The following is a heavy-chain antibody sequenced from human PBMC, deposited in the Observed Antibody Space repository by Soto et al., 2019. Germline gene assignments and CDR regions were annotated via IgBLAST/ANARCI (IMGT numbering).Heavy chain of an antibody. CDR2: IWYDGSNK. D-gene: IGHD2-15*01. J-gene: IGHJ4*02. CDR3: AVPVVGDYFDY. V-gene: IGHV3-33*01. Sequence: GGSLRLSCAESGFTFSSYGMHWVRQAPGKGLEWVAVIWYDGSNKYYADSVKGRFTISRDNSKNTLYLQMNSLRAEDTAVYYCAVPVVGDYFDYWGQGTLVTVYS. CDR1: GFTFSSYG.